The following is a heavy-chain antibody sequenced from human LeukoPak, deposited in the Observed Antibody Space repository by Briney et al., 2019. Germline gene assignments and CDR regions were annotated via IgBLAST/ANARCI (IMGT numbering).Heavy chain of an antibody. CDR2: IIPIFGTA. J-gene: IGHJ3*02. CDR1: GGTFSSYA. V-gene: IGHV1-69*13. CDR3: ARGLRDGHNDGAFDI. D-gene: IGHD5-24*01. Sequence: SVKVSCKASGGTFSSYAISWVRQAPGQGLEWMGGIIPIFGTANYAQKFQGRVTITADESTSTAYMELSSLRSEDTAVYYCARGLRDGHNDGAFDIWGQGTMVTVSS.